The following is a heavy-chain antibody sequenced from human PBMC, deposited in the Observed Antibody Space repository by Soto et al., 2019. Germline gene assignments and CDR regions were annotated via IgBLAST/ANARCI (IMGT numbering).Heavy chain of an antibody. V-gene: IGHV3-33*01. J-gene: IGHJ6*03. D-gene: IGHD2-15*01. CDR1: GFTFGDYA. CDR2: IWNDGNDK. CDR3: ARDFRIAEYYYMDV. Sequence: AGGSLRLSCTASGFTFGDYAMSWFRQAPGRGLEWVAVIWNDGNDKYYADSVKGRFTISRDNSNNTLYLQMSSLRAEDTAVYYCARDFRIAEYYYMDVWGKGTTVTVSS.